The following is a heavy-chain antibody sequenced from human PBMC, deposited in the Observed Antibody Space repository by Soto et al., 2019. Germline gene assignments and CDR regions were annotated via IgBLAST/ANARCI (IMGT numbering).Heavy chain of an antibody. CDR2: IYYSGST. CDR1: GGSISSYY. CDR3: ATYFGDGGGRGY. V-gene: IGHV4-59*08. Sequence: SETLSLTCTVSGGSISSYYWSWIRQPPGKGLEWIGYIYYSGSTNYNPSLKSRVTISVDTSKNQFSLKLSSVTAADTAVYFCATYFGDGGGRGYWGQGTQVTVSS. D-gene: IGHD3-16*01. J-gene: IGHJ4*02.